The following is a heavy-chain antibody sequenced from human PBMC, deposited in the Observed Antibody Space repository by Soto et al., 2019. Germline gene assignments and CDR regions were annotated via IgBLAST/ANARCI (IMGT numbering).Heavy chain of an antibody. CDR2: ISYDGSNK. CDR1: GFTFSSSA. V-gene: IGHV3-30-3*01. J-gene: IGHJ5*02. CDR3: ARDLLTYYYGSGSYNNWFDP. Sequence: LSLTCAASGFTFSSSAMHWVRQAPGKGLEWVAVISYDGSNKYYADSVKGRFTISRDNSKNTLYLQMNSLRAEDTAVYYCARDLLTYYYGSGSYNNWFDPWGQGTLVTVSS. D-gene: IGHD3-10*01.